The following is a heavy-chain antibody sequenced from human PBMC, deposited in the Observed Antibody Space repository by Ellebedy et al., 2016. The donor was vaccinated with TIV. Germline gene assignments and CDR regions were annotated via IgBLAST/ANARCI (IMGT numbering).Heavy chain of an antibody. J-gene: IGHJ5*02. D-gene: IGHD2-21*02. CDR2: ISAYNDNT. CDR3: ARDEGAYCGGDCYPGWFDP. V-gene: IGHV1-18*04. Sequence: AASVKVSCKASGYTFSSDGISWVRQAPGQGLEWMGWISAYNDNTNYAQKFQGRLTLTTDTSTSTAYMELRRLRSDDTAVYYCARDEGAYCGGDCYPGWFDPWGQGTLVTVSS. CDR1: GYTFSSDG.